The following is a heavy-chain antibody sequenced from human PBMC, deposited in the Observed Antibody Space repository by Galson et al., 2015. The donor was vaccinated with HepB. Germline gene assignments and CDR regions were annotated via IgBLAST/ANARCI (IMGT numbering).Heavy chain of an antibody. CDR2: INTNTGNP. CDR3: ARDYRRVTMVRGVIMPSDAFDI. CDR1: GYTFTSYA. V-gene: IGHV7-4-1*02. Sequence: SVKVSCKASGYTFTSYAMNWVRQAPGQGLEWMGWINTNTGNPTYAQGFTGRFVFSLDTSVSTAYLQISSLKAEGTAVYYCARDYRRVTMVRGVIMPSDAFDIWGQGTMVTVSS. J-gene: IGHJ3*02. D-gene: IGHD3-10*01.